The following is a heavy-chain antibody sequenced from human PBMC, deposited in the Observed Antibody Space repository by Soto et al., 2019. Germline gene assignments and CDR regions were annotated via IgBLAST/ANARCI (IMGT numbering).Heavy chain of an antibody. Sequence: PSETLSLTCAVSGDSLSTDYCWCWVRQPPGKELEWIGEINHSGITNYIQSIKSRVTMYVDKSHNQVSLELTSVAATDMAVYYCARGISYRWVYWGQGTLVTVSS. CDR1: GDSLSTDYC. V-gene: IGHV4-4*02. J-gene: IGHJ4*02. CDR3: ARGISYRWVY. CDR2: INHSGIT. D-gene: IGHD3-16*02.